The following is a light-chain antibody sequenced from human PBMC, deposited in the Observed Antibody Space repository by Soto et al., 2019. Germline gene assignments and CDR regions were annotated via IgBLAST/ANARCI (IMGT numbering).Light chain of an antibody. CDR2: ASS. J-gene: IGKJ5*01. CDR1: KRISSY. V-gene: IGKV1-39*01. Sequence: ASKRISSYVNWCQKRXGKARKLLIHASSXLQSGVPSRFSGSGSATDFTLTISSLQAEDFATYYCQQSYGAPITFGQGIRMEIK. CDR3: QQSYGAPIT.